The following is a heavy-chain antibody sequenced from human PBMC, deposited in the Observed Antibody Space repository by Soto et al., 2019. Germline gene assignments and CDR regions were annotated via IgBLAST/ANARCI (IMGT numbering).Heavy chain of an antibody. Sequence: VGSLRLSCAASGFTFSSYWMHWVRQAPGKGLVWVSRINSDGSSTSYADSVKGRFTISRDNAKNTLFLQMNSLRAEDTAIYYCARGGSCTSTSCYDYYYSGLDVWGQGTTVTVSS. CDR3: ARGGSCTSTSCYDYYYSGLDV. CDR2: INSDGSST. V-gene: IGHV3-74*01. J-gene: IGHJ6*02. D-gene: IGHD2-2*01. CDR1: GFTFSSYW.